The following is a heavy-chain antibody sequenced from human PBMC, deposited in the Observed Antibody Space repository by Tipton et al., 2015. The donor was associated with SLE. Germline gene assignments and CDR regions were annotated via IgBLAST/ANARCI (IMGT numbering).Heavy chain of an antibody. V-gene: IGHV4-59*01. D-gene: IGHD6-13*01. Sequence: TLSLTCTVSGGSIGPYYWNWIRQSPGKGLEWIGYIYNSATSSGSTNYNSSLKSRVTMSVDPSRMQISLNLRSVTTADTAVYYCTGVGSGPGTDYWGQGTLVTVSS. CDR2: IYNSATSSGST. J-gene: IGHJ4*02. CDR1: GGSIGPYY. CDR3: TGVGSGPGTDY.